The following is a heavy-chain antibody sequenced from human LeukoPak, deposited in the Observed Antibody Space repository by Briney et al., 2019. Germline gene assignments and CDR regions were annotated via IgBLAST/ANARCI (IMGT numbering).Heavy chain of an antibody. CDR1: GYTFTSYG. CDR2: ISIYNGNT. J-gene: IGHJ4*02. Sequence: GASVKVSCRASGYTFTSYGISWVRQAPGQGLEWMGWISIYNGNTNYAQMLQGRITMTTDTSTSTAYMELRSLRSDYTAVYYCARGKPVYFYGPGSYLASPFDSWGQGTLVTVSS. CDR3: ARGKPVYFYGPGSYLASPFDS. D-gene: IGHD3-10*01. V-gene: IGHV1-18*01.